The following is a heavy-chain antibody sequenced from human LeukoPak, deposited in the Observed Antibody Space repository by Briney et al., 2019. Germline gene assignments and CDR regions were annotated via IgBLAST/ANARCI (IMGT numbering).Heavy chain of an antibody. CDR2: ISSSSSTI. J-gene: IGHJ4*02. CDR3: ARDRSVHYYDSSGSDY. Sequence: GGSLRLSCAASGFTFSSYSMNWVRQAPGKGLEWVSHISSSSSTIYYADSVKGRFTISRDNAKNSLYLQMNSLRAEDTAVYYCARDRSVHYYDSSGSDYWGQGTLVTVSS. V-gene: IGHV3-48*01. CDR1: GFTFSSYS. D-gene: IGHD3-22*01.